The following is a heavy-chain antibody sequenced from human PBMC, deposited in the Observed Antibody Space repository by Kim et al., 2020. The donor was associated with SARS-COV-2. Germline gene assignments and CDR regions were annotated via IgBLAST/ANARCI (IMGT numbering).Heavy chain of an antibody. J-gene: IGHJ6*02. CDR3: ARPAGYCSSTSCPDV. CDR1: GFTFSSYS. CDR2: ISSSSSYI. D-gene: IGHD2-2*03. V-gene: IGHV3-21*01. Sequence: GGSLRLSCAASGFTFSSYSMNWVRQAPGKGLEWVSSISSSSSYIYYADSVKGRFTISRDNAKNSLYLQMNSLRAEDTAVYYCARPAGYCSSTSCPDVWGQGTPVTVSS.